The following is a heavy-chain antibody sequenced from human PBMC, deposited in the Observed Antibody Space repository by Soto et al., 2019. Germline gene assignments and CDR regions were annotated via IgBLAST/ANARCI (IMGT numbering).Heavy chain of an antibody. CDR3: AHRRNWVAAAGGDWFDP. V-gene: IGHV2-5*02. J-gene: IGHJ5*02. D-gene: IGHD6-13*01. CDR1: GFSLSTSGVG. CDR2: IYWDDDK. Sequence: SGPTLVKPTQTLTLTCTFSGFSLSTSGVGVGWIRQPPGKALEWLALIYWDDDKRYSPSLKSKLTITKDTSKNQVVLTMTNMDPVDTATYYCAHRRNWVAAAGGDWFDPWGQGTLVTVSS.